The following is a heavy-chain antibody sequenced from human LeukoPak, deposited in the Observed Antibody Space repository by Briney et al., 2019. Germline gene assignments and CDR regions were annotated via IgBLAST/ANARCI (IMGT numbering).Heavy chain of an antibody. CDR1: GFTFSSYG. CDR2: ISGSGGST. CDR3: AKLAGGSCSGSSCPDFDS. V-gene: IGHV3-23*01. J-gene: IGHJ4*02. D-gene: IGHD2-15*01. Sequence: PGGSLRLSCAASGFTFSSYGMNWVRRAPGKGLEWVSGISGSGGSTYNADSVKGRFTISRDNSKNTLYLQMNSLRVEDTAVYYCAKLAGGSCSGSSCPDFDSWGQGTLVTVSS.